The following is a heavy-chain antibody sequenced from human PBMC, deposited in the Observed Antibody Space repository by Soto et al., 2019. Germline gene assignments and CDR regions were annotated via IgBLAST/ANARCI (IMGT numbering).Heavy chain of an antibody. V-gene: IGHV5-10-1*01. Sequence: PGESLKISCKGSGYSFAGYWITWVRQKPGKGLEWMGRIDPSDSQTYYSPSFRGHVTTSVTKSITTVFLQWGSLRASDTAMYYCARQIYDSDTGPNFQYYFDSWGQGTPVTVSS. D-gene: IGHD3-22*01. CDR3: ARQIYDSDTGPNFQYYFDS. J-gene: IGHJ4*02. CDR2: IDPSDSQT. CDR1: GYSFAGYW.